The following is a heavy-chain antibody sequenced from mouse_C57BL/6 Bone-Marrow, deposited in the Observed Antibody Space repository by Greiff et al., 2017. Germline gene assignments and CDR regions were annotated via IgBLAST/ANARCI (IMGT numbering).Heavy chain of an antibody. D-gene: IGHD2-5*01. V-gene: IGHV1-54*01. J-gene: IGHJ1*03. CDR3: ARYYSNYFYWYFDV. CDR1: GYAFTNYL. CDR2: INPGSGGT. Sequence: QVQLQQSGAELVRPGTSVKVSCKASGYAFTNYLIEWVKQRPGQGLEWIGVINPGSGGTNYNEKFKGKATLTADKSSSTAYMQLSSLTSEDSAVYFCARYYSNYFYWYFDVWGTGTTVTVSS.